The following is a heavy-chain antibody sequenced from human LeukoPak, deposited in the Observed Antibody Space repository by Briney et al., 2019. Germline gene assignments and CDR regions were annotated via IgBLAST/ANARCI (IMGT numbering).Heavy chain of an antibody. J-gene: IGHJ5*02. CDR1: GFTFSSYS. D-gene: IGHD1-1*01. CDR3: ALDPTGTTRNWFDP. Sequence: PGGSLRPSCAASGFTFSSYSMNWVRQAPGKGLEWVSSISSSSSYIYYADSVKGRFTISRDNAKNSLYLQMNSLRAEDTAVYYCALDPTGTTRNWFDPWGQGTLVTVSS. CDR2: ISSSSSYI. V-gene: IGHV3-21*01.